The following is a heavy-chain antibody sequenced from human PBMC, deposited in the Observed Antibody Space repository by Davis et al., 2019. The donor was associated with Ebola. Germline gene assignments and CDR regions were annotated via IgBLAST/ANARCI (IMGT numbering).Heavy chain of an antibody. CDR2: ISSSSSYI. V-gene: IGHV3-21*01. D-gene: IGHD3-3*01. Sequence: GESLKISCAASGFTFSSYYMNWVRQAPGKGLEWVSSISSSSSYIYYADSVKGRFTISRDNAKNSLYLQMNSLRAEDTAVYYCAREGITIFGVVITDYYGMDVWGQGTTVTVSS. CDR3: AREGITIFGVVITDYYGMDV. J-gene: IGHJ6*02. CDR1: GFTFSSYY.